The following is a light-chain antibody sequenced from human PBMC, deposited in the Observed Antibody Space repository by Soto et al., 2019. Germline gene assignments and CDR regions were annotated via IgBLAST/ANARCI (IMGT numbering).Light chain of an antibody. J-gene: IGKJ1*01. Sequence: DIQMTQSPSSLSASVGDTVTITCRASQTILTYLNWYQQKPGKAPKLLIYAASSLQSGVPSRFSGGGSATDFTLTISSLQPEDFATYYCQQSFGTTWTFGRWTKVDIK. V-gene: IGKV1-39*01. CDR2: AAS. CDR3: QQSFGTTWT. CDR1: QTILTY.